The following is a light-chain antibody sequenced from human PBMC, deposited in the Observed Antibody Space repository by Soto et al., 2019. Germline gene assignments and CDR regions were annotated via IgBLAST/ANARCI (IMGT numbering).Light chain of an antibody. Sequence: DSHMTQSPSSLSASVGATVTITCRASQDISKNLAWYQQIPGKAPKLLIFAASTLQSGVPSRFSASGSGTYFILTAGGLQPEDAATYYCQQTKGFPLTFGGGTKV. CDR3: QQTKGFPLT. CDR2: AAS. V-gene: IGKV1-12*01. CDR1: QDISKN. J-gene: IGKJ4*01.